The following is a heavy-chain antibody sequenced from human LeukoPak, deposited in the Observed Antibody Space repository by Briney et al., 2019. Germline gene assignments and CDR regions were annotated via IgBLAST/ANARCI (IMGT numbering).Heavy chain of an antibody. V-gene: IGHV3-7*01. J-gene: IGHJ3*02. CDR1: GFTFSSYW. D-gene: IGHD6-19*01. Sequence: GGSLRLSCAASGFTFSSYWMSWVRQAPGKGLEWVANINQDGSEKYYADSVKGRFTISRDNAKNSLYLQMNSLRAEDTAVYYCARPGIAVPGAFDIWGQGTMVTVSS. CDR3: ARPGIAVPGAFDI. CDR2: INQDGSEK.